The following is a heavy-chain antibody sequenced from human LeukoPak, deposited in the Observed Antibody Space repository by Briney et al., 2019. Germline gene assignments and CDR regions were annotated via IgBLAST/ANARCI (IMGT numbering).Heavy chain of an antibody. D-gene: IGHD3-10*01. CDR2: IYYSGST. Sequence: SETLSLTCTVSGGSISSGDYYWSWIRQPPGKGLEWIGYIYYSGSTYYNPSLKSRVTISVDPSKNQFSLKLSSVTAADTAVYYCARAGVGSGRESFGWGQGTLVTVSS. J-gene: IGHJ4*02. V-gene: IGHV4-30-4*08. CDR3: ARAGVGSGRESFG. CDR1: GGSISSGDYY.